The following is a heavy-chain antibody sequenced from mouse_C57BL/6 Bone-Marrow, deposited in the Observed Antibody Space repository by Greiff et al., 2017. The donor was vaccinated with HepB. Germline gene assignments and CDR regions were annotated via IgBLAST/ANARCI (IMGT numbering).Heavy chain of an antibody. CDR2: IYPRSGNT. J-gene: IGHJ3*01. V-gene: IGHV1-81*01. CDR1: GYTFTSYG. D-gene: IGHD1-1*01. Sequence: SGAELARPGASVKLSCKASGYTFTSYGISWVKQRTGQGLEWIGEIYPRSGNTYYNEKFKGKATLTADKSSSTAYMELRSLTSEDSAVYFCARGGYGSSSWFAYWGQGTLVTVSA. CDR3: ARGGYGSSSWFAY.